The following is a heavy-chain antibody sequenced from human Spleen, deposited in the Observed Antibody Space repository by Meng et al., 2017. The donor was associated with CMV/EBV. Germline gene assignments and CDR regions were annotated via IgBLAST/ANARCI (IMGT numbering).Heavy chain of an antibody. CDR1: GFTFSSYS. V-gene: IGHV3-48*04. CDR3: ARQKTYYDFWSGYFGVDSGLDY. CDR2: ISSSSSTI. Sequence: GESLKISCAASGFTFSSYSMNWVRQAPGKGLEWVSYISSSSSTIYYADSVKGRFTISRDNAKNSLYLQMNSLRAEDTAVYYCARQKTYYDFWSGYFGVDSGLDYWGQGTLVTVSS. D-gene: IGHD3-3*01. J-gene: IGHJ4*02.